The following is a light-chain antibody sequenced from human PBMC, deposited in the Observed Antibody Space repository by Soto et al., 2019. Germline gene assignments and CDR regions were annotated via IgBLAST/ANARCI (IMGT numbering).Light chain of an antibody. CDR1: SSNFVGDKY. Sequence: SALTQPRSVSGSPGQSVAISCTGTSSNFVGDKYVAWYQKHPGKAPRLVIFDVNKRPSGAPDRFSGSKSGNTASLTISGLQAEDEADYYYCSYIGRYIYGFADGTQVTV. CDR2: DVN. CDR3: CSYIGRYIYG. J-gene: IGLJ1*01. V-gene: IGLV2-11*01.